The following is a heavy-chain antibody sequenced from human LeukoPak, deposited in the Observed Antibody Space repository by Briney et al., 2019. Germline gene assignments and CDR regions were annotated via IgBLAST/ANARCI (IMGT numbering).Heavy chain of an antibody. Sequence: GGSLRLSCAASGFTFSSFWMTWVRQAPGKGLVWVSRIYSDGSSTSYPDSVKGRFTISRDNAKNTLYLQMNSLSAGDTAVYYCAREGYCGGDCYSSWGQGTLVTVSS. CDR3: AREGYCGGDCYSS. D-gene: IGHD2-21*02. CDR1: GFTFSSFW. J-gene: IGHJ4*02. V-gene: IGHV3-74*01. CDR2: IYSDGSST.